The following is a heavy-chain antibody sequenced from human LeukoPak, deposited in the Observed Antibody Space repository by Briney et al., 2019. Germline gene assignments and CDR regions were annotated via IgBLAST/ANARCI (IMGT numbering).Heavy chain of an antibody. J-gene: IGHJ4*02. CDR1: GGSFSGYY. V-gene: IGHV4-34*01. CDR2: INHSGST. Sequence: PSETLSLPCAVYGGSFSGYYWSWIRQPPGKGLEWIGEINHSGSTNYNPSLKSRVTISVDTSKNQFSLKLSSVTAADTAVYYCASGSPLRTRRFLEWLSRSHDYWGQGTLVTVSS. D-gene: IGHD3-3*01. CDR3: ASGSPLRTRRFLEWLSRSHDY.